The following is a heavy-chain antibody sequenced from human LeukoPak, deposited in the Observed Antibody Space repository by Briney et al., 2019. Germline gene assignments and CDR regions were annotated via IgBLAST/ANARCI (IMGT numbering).Heavy chain of an antibody. CDR2: IYYTGST. V-gene: IGHV4-59*08. J-gene: IGHJ4*02. D-gene: IGHD6-13*01. CDR1: GGSLNKYS. Sequence: SETLSLTCTVSGGSLNKYSWSWIRQSPEKGLEWIGYIYYTGSTNYNPSLKSRVTISVDTSKNQFSLKLSSVTAADTAVYYCARHRQQLDFDYWGQGTLVTVSS. CDR3: ARHRQQLDFDY.